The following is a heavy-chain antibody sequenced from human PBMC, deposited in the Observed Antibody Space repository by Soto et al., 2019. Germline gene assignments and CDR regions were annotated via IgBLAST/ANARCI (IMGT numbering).Heavy chain of an antibody. V-gene: IGHV5-51*01. Sequence: GESLKISCKGSGYTFSGYWIGWVRQMSGKGLEWXGIXXPXXXXXRXXPSFQGQVTISADESITTAYLQWDSLKASDTAIYYCVVQQKLPWVNAWGQGALVTVSS. CDR2: XXPXXXXX. CDR3: VVQQKLPWVNA. CDR1: GYTFSGYW. J-gene: IGHJ5*02. D-gene: IGHD1-1*01.